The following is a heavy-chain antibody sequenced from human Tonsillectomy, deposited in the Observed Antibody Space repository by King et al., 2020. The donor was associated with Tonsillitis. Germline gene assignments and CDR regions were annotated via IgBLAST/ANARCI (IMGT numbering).Heavy chain of an antibody. V-gene: IGHV3-21*01. CDR3: AKDGVFCSGGTCFGN. J-gene: IGHJ4*02. CDR1: GFTFSTYN. D-gene: IGHD2-15*01. Sequence: VQLVESGGGLVKPGGSLRLSCAASGFTFSTYNMNWVRQAPGKGLEGFPPISNTIYYIFSADSVKGRFTISRDNAKKSLYLQLNSLRAEDTAVYYCAKDGVFCSGGTCFGNWGQGTLVTVSS. CDR2: ISNTIYYI.